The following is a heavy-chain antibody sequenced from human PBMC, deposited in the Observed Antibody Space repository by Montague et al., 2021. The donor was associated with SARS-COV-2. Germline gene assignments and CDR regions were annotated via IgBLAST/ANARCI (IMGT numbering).Heavy chain of an antibody. CDR2: ISSSTNII. CDR1: GFTFSSYS. V-gene: IGHV3-48*04. CDR3: AKDLVLRAARPDALDF. J-gene: IGHJ3*01. Sequence: SLRLSCAASGFTFSSYSVNWVRQAPRKGLEWISYISSSTNIIYYADSVKGRFTISRDNARNSLYLQMNSLRVDDTAVYYCAKDLVLRAARPDALDFWGQGTVVTVSS. D-gene: IGHD6-6*01.